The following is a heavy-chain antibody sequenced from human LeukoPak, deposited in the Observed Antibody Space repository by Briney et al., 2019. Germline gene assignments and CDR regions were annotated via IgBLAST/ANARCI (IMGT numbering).Heavy chain of an antibody. V-gene: IGHV4-34*01. CDR1: GGSFSGYY. J-gene: IGHJ4*02. Sequence: PSETLSLTCAVYGGSFSGYYWSWIRQPPGKGLEWIGEINHSGSTNYNPSLKSRVTISVDTSKTQFSLKLSSVTAADTAVYYCARGEEVGATSGYFVYWGQGTLVTVSS. D-gene: IGHD1-26*01. CDR3: ARGEEVGATSGYFVY. CDR2: INHSGST.